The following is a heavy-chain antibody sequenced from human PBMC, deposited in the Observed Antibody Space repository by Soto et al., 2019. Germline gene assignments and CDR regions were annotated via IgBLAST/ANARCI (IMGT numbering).Heavy chain of an antibody. CDR2: ISDGEPNT. CDR3: AKDRPVRARSSAVAVRGFDP. V-gene: IGHV3-66*02. Sequence: GGSLRLSCAASGFTVSSKYMSWVRQAPGKGLEWVSAISDGEPNTYYADSVKGRFTISRDNSKNTLYLQMNSLRAEDTAVYYCAKDRPVRARSSAVAVRGFDPWGQGTLVTVSS. CDR1: GFTVSSKY. D-gene: IGHD6-19*01. J-gene: IGHJ5*02.